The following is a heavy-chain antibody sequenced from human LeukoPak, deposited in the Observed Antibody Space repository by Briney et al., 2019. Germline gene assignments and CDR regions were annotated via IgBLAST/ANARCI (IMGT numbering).Heavy chain of an antibody. V-gene: IGHV1-69*05. CDR2: IIPIFGTA. Sequence: GSSVKVSCKASGGTFSSYAISWVRQAPGQGLEWMGRIIPIFGTANYAQKFQGRVTITTDESTSTAYMELSSLRSEDTAVYYCARGQMTTVTRYYFDYWGQGTLVTVSS. CDR1: GGTFSSYA. J-gene: IGHJ4*02. CDR3: ARGQMTTVTRYYFDY. D-gene: IGHD4-11*01.